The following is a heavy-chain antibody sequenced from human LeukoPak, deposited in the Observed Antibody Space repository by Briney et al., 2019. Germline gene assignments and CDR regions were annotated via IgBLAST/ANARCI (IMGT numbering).Heavy chain of an antibody. CDR3: ARGVVIAPQTFDY. J-gene: IGHJ4*02. Sequence: PSETLSLTCAVYGGSFSGYYWSWIRQPPGKGLEWIGYIYYGGTTNYNPSLKSRVTISVDTTKSQFSLKLSSVTAADTAVYYCARGVVIAPQTFDYWGQGILVTVSS. CDR2: IYYGGTT. CDR1: GGSFSGYY. D-gene: IGHD2-21*01. V-gene: IGHV4-59*01.